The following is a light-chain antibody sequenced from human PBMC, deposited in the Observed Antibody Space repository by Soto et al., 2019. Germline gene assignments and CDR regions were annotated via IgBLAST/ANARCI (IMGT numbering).Light chain of an antibody. V-gene: IGKV1-12*01. CDR2: AAS. CDR1: QVISSW. J-gene: IGKJ4*01. CDR3: QKYNSAPLT. Sequence: DIQMTQAPSFVSAFVGDRVTITCRASQVISSWLAWYQQKPGKAPKLLIYAASSLQSGVPSRFSGSESGTDFTLTISSLQPEDVAAYYCQKYNSAPLTFGGGTKVEIK.